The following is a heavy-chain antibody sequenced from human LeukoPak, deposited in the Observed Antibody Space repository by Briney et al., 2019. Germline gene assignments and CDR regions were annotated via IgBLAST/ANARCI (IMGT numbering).Heavy chain of an antibody. CDR1: GGSISSYY. D-gene: IGHD3-22*01. V-gene: IGHV4-59*12. CDR3: ARARLEYYYDSSGSDAFDI. CDR2: IYYSGST. J-gene: IGHJ3*02. Sequence: SETLSLTCTVSGGSISSYYWSWIRQPPGKGLEWIGYIYYSGSTNYNPSLKSRVTISVDTSKNQFSLKLSSVTAADTAVYYCARARLEYYYDSSGSDAFDIWGQGTMVTVSS.